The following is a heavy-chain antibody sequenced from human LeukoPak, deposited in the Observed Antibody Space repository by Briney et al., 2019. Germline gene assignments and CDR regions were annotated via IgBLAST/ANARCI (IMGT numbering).Heavy chain of an antibody. V-gene: IGHV3-74*01. Sequence: QPEGSLRLSCAASGFTFSSNWMHWVRQAPGKGLVWVSRSNEDGSTTNYADSVKGRFTISRDNAKNTLYLQMNSLTAEDTAVYYCVRDLGGRSGHWGQGTLVTVSS. D-gene: IGHD1-26*01. CDR1: GFTFSSNW. J-gene: IGHJ4*02. CDR3: VRDLGGRSGH. CDR2: SNEDGSTT.